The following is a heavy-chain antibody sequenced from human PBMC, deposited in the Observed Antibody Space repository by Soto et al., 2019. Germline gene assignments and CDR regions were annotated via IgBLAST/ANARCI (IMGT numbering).Heavy chain of an antibody. Sequence: EVQLLESGGGLVQPGGSLRLSCAASGFTFSSYAMSWVRQAPGKGLEWVSAISGSGGSTYYADSVRGRFTISRDNSKNTLYLQMNSLRADDTAVYYCAKSRGDILTGYYISNWFDPWGQGTLVTVSS. CDR3: AKSRGDILTGYYISNWFDP. D-gene: IGHD3-9*01. CDR2: ISGSGGST. J-gene: IGHJ5*02. V-gene: IGHV3-23*01. CDR1: GFTFSSYA.